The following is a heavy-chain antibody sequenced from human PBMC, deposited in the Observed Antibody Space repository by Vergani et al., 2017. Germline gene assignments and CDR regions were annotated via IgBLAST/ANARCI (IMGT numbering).Heavy chain of an antibody. J-gene: IGHJ5*02. Sequence: EVQLVESGGGLVQPGGSLRLSCAASGFTFSSYWMSWVRQAPGKGLEWVANIKHDGSEKYYVDSVKGRFTISRDNAKNSLYLQMNSLRAEDTAVYYCASEYCSGSYYLGWFDPWGQGTLVTVSS. CDR1: GFTFSSYW. CDR3: ASEYCSGSYYLGWFDP. D-gene: IGHD3-10*01. V-gene: IGHV3-7*01. CDR2: IKHDGSEK.